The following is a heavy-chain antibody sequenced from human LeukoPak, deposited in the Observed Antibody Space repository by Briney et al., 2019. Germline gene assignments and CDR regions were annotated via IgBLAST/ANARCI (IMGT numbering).Heavy chain of an antibody. CDR2: TYYRSNLYN. J-gene: IGHJ4*02. V-gene: IGHV6-1*01. CDR3: ARAENRLFDY. CDR1: GDIVSSNSAA. Sequence: LTCAXSGDIVSSNSAAWNWIRQSRSRGLEWLVRTYYRSNLYNDYAVAVKNRITINPETSKHQFSLQLNSVPPEDTAVYYCARAENRLFDYWGQGTLVTVSS. D-gene: IGHD1-14*01.